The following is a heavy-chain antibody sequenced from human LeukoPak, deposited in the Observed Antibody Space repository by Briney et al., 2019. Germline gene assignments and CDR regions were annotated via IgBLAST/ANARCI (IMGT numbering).Heavy chain of an antibody. Sequence: PGGSLRLSCAVSGFNFASRWMHWVRQVPGKGLVLVSRISSDGSDTTYADSVKGRFTISRDNVKKIVYLQMRSLRVEDTAVYYCARHFDGKGSFDFWGQGTLVTVSS. D-gene: IGHD4-23*01. CDR1: GFNFASRW. CDR3: ARHFDGKGSFDF. CDR2: ISSDGSDT. J-gene: IGHJ5*01. V-gene: IGHV3-74*01.